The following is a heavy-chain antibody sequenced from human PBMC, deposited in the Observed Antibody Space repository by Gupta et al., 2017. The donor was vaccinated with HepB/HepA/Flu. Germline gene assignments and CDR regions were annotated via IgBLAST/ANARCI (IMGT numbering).Heavy chain of an antibody. D-gene: IGHD5-24*01. J-gene: IGHJ3*02. Sequence: EVQLVESGGGLVQPGRSLRLSCAASGVTFDDYAMHLVRPAPRKGLEWVSSISWNSGIVGYAESVKGRFTISRDNAKNSLYLQINSLTDDDTASYYCARSRDTGRHDAYDIWGQGTMVTVSS. CDR2: ISWNSGIV. CDR3: ARSRDTGRHDAYDI. CDR1: GVTFDDYA. V-gene: IGHV3-9*01.